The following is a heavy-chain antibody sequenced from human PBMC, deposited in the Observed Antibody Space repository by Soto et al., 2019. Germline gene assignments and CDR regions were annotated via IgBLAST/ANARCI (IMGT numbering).Heavy chain of an antibody. CDR2: IYYSGST. J-gene: IGHJ6*02. CDR3: ARGDIVLVSAPPDYYYYGMDV. V-gene: IGHV4-30-4*01. CDR1: GGSISSGDYY. Sequence: SETLSLTCTVSGGSISSGDYYWSWIRQPPGKGLEWIGYIYYSGSTYYNPSLKSRVTISVDTSKNQFSLKLSSVTAADTAVYYCARGDIVLVSAPPDYYYYGMDVWGQGTTVTVSS. D-gene: IGHD2-2*01.